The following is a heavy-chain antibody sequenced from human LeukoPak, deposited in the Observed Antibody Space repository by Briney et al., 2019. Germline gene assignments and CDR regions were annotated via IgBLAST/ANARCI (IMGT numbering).Heavy chain of an antibody. CDR1: GFTFNNHW. Sequence: GGSLRLSCAASGFTFNNHWMSWVRQAPGKGLEWVANIKQDGSEKNYVDSVKGRFTISRDNAKNSLFLQMNSLGVEDTAVYYCAREGQWLVRYFDLWGRGTLVTVSP. J-gene: IGHJ2*01. CDR3: AREGQWLVRYFDL. CDR2: IKQDGSEK. D-gene: IGHD6-19*01. V-gene: IGHV3-7*01.